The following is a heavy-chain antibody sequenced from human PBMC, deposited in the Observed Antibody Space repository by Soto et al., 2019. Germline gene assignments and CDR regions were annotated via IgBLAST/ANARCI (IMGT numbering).Heavy chain of an antibody. CDR3: ARGRGFGVHYYYYMDV. CDR2: INHSGST. D-gene: IGHD2-8*01. V-gene: IGHV4-34*01. Sequence: PSETLSLTCAVYGGCFSGYYWSWIRQPPGKGLEWIGEINHSGSTNYNPSLKSRVTISVDTSKNQFSLKLSSVTAADTAVYYCARGRGFGVHYYYYMDVWGKGTTVTVSS. J-gene: IGHJ6*03. CDR1: GGCFSGYY.